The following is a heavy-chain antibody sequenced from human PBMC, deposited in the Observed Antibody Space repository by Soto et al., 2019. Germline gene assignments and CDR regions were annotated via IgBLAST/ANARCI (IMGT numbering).Heavy chain of an antibody. Sequence: PGESLRLSCAASGFTVSSNYMSWVRQAPGKGLEWVSVIYSGGSTYYADSLKGRFTISRDNSKNTLYLQMNSLRAEDTAVYYRARGPTYYYGSGSHHPSYYFDYWGQGTLVTVSS. CDR1: GFTVSSNY. J-gene: IGHJ4*02. CDR2: IYSGGST. D-gene: IGHD3-10*01. V-gene: IGHV3-53*01. CDR3: ARGPTYYYGSGSHHPSYYFDY.